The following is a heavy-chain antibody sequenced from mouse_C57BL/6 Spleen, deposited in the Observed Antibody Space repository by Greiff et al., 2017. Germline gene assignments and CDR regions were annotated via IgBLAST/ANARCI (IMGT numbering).Heavy chain of an antibody. CDR3: ARGTTADWYFDV. Sequence: QVQLKESGAELARPGASVKLSCKASGYTFTSYGISWVKQRTGQGLEWIGEIYPRSGNTYYNEKFKGKATLTADKSSSTAYMELRSLTSEDSAVYFCARGTTADWYFDVWGTGTTVTVSS. D-gene: IGHD1-2*01. CDR1: GYTFTSYG. V-gene: IGHV1-81*01. CDR2: IYPRSGNT. J-gene: IGHJ1*03.